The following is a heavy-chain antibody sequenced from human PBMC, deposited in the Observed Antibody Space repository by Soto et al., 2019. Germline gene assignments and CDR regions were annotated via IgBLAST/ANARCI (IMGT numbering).Heavy chain of an antibody. CDR1: GYTFTSYG. Sequence: ASVKVSCKASGYTFTSYGISWVRQAPGQGLEWMGWISAHNGNTNYAQKLQGRVTMTTDTSTSTAYMELRSLRSDDTAVYYCARVRDIVVVPAADIDYWGQGTLVTVSS. CDR3: ARVRDIVVVPAADIDY. CDR2: ISAHNGNT. J-gene: IGHJ4*02. V-gene: IGHV1-18*01. D-gene: IGHD2-2*01.